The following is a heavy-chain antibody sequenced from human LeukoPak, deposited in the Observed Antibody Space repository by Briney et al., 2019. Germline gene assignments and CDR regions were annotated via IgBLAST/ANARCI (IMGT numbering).Heavy chain of an antibody. V-gene: IGHV3-48*03. Sequence: GGTLRLSCAASGFTFSSYEMNWVRQAPGKGLEWLSYMSSSGGNIYYADSVKGRFTISRDNGKNSLCLQMNSLRAEDTAVYYCARGMTGSYFGHFDYWGQGTLVTVSS. J-gene: IGHJ4*02. CDR2: MSSSGGNI. CDR1: GFTFSSYE. D-gene: IGHD1-26*01. CDR3: ARGMTGSYFGHFDY.